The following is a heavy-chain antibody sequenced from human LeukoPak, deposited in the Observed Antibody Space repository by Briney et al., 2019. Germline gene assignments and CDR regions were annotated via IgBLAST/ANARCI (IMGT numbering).Heavy chain of an antibody. CDR3: AKRLSGWYYTDY. CDR2: ITGSSGYT. D-gene: IGHD6-19*01. V-gene: IGHV3-23*01. J-gene: IGHJ4*02. CDR1: GFTFSSYA. Sequence: TGRSLRLSCAASGFTFSSYAMSWVRQAPGKRLEWVSSITGSSGYTYYADSVKGRFTISRDNSKNTLYLQMNSLRAEDTAIYYCAKRLSGWYYTDYWGQGTLVTVSS.